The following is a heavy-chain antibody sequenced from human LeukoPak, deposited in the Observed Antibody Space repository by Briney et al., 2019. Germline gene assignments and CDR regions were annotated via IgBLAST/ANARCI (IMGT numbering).Heavy chain of an antibody. V-gene: IGHV3-30*18. CDR1: GFTFSSYG. CDR2: ISYDGSNK. D-gene: IGHD3-22*01. CDR3: AKDNWYYYDSSGYYLDY. Sequence: GGSLRLSCAASGFTFSSYGMHWVRQAPGKGLEWEAVISYDGSNKYYADSVKGRFTISRDNSKNTLYLQMNSLRAEDTAVYYCAKDNWYYYDSSGYYLDYWGQGTLVTVSS. J-gene: IGHJ4*02.